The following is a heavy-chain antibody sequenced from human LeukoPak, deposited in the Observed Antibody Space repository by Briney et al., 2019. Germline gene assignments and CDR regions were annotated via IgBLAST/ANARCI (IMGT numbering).Heavy chain of an antibody. D-gene: IGHD1-26*01. J-gene: IGHJ4*02. V-gene: IGHV3-74*01. CDR1: GFTFSNYA. Sequence: GGSLRLSCAASGFTFSNYAVHWVRQAPGKGLVWVSRIDSDGRSTSYADSVKGRFTISRDNAKNTLCLQMNSLRAEDTAVYYCAKDLAVDGSGFGYWGQGTLVTVSS. CDR3: AKDLAVDGSGFGY. CDR2: IDSDGRST.